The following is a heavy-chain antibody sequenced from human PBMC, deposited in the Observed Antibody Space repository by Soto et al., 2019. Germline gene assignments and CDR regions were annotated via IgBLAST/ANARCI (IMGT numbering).Heavy chain of an antibody. V-gene: IGHV3-30-3*01. D-gene: IGHD3-10*01. Sequence: QVQLVESGGGVVQPGRSLRLSCAASGFTFSSYAMHWVRQAPGKGLEWVAVISYDGSNKYYADSVKGRFTISRDNSKNTLYLQMNSLRAEDTAVYYCARAFRSMVRGVIIGTLKGNWFDPWGQGTLVTVSS. CDR3: ARAFRSMVRGVIIGTLKGNWFDP. CDR1: GFTFSSYA. CDR2: ISYDGSNK. J-gene: IGHJ5*02.